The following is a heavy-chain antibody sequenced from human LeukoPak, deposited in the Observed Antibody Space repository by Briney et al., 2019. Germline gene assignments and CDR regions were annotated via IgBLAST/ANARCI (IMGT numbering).Heavy chain of an antibody. J-gene: IGHJ4*02. D-gene: IGHD3-10*01. CDR1: GGSISSGSYY. CDR2: IYTSGGT. V-gene: IGHV4-61*02. Sequence: PSQTLSLTCTVSGGSISSGSYYWSWIRQPAGNGLEWIGRIYTSGGTNYNPSLKSRVTISVDTSKNQFSLKLSSVTAADTAVYYCARHYYSSGSFDYWGQGTLVTVSS. CDR3: ARHYYSSGSFDY.